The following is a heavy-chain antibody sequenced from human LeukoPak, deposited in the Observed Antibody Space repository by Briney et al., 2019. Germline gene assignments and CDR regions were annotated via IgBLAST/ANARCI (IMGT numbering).Heavy chain of an antibody. CDR1: GDSISTYH. CDR2: MQSSGNS. Sequence: SETLSLTCSVSGDSISTYHWNWVRERPGKGLEWIGYMQSSGNSNYNPSLKSRVCMSVDTSKNQFVLNLMSVTAADTAVYYCARDKRHSYGRYFAHWGQGMLVSVSS. D-gene: IGHD5-18*01. J-gene: IGHJ4*02. CDR3: ARDKRHSYGRYFAH. V-gene: IGHV4-59*01.